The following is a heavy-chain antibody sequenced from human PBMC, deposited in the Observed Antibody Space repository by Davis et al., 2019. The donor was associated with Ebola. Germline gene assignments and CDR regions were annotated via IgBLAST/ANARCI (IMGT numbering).Heavy chain of an antibody. V-gene: IGHV3-23*01. Sequence: GESLKISCAASGFTFSSYAMSWVRQAPGKGLEWVSGISGSGGSTKGRFIISRDNSKNTLYLQMNSLRADDTAVYYCVKGGWLDVWGKGTTVTVSS. CDR2: ISGSGGST. J-gene: IGHJ6*04. D-gene: IGHD2-15*01. CDR1: GFTFSSYA. CDR3: VKGGWLDV.